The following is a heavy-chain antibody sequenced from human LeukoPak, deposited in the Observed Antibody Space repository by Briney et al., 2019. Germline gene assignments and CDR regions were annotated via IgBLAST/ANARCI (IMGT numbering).Heavy chain of an antibody. V-gene: IGHV4-39*01. CDR1: GGSISSSSYY. CDR3: ARLGPGFLEWLLSFDY. Sequence: PSETLSLTCTVSGGSISSSSYYWGWVRQPPGTGLEWVGSIYYSGSTYYNPSLKSRVTISVDTSKNQFSLKLSSVTAADTAVYYCARLGPGFLEWLLSFDYWGQGTLVTVSS. D-gene: IGHD3-3*01. CDR2: IYYSGST. J-gene: IGHJ4*02.